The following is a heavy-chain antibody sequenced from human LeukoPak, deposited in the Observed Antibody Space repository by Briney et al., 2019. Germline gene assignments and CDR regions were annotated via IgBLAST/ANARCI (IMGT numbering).Heavy chain of an antibody. Sequence: ASVKVSCKVSGYTLTELSMHWVRQAPGKGLEWMGGFDPEDGETIYAQKFQGRVTMTEDTSTDTAYMELSSLRSEDTAVYYCATGPPYSGSYFRFDPWGQGTLVTVSS. CDR2: FDPEDGET. CDR3: ATGPPYSGSYFRFDP. D-gene: IGHD1-26*01. J-gene: IGHJ5*02. CDR1: GYTLTELS. V-gene: IGHV1-24*01.